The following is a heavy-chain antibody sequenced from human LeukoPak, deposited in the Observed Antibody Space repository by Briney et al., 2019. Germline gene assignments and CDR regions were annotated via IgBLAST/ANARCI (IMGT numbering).Heavy chain of an antibody. Sequence: ASVKVSCKASGYTFTSYGISWVRQAPGQGLEWMGWISAYNGNTNYAQKLQGRVTMTTDTSTSTAYMELRSLRSDDTAAYYCARSAGLLYFAPQDYWGQGTLVTVSS. J-gene: IGHJ4*02. D-gene: IGHD3-9*01. CDR3: ARSAGLLYFAPQDY. CDR2: ISAYNGNT. V-gene: IGHV1-18*01. CDR1: GYTFTSYG.